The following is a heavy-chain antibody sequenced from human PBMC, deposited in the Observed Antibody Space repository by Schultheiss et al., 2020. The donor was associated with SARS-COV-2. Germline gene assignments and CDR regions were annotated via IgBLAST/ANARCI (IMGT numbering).Heavy chain of an antibody. CDR2: ISSSGSTI. D-gene: IGHD3-3*01. J-gene: IGHJ4*02. Sequence: GGSLRLSCAASGFTFSSYDMHWVRQAPGKGLEWVSSISSSGSTIYYADSVKGRFTISRDNSKNTLYLQMNSLRAEDTAVYYCARNYYDFWSGYSGFDYWGQGTLVTVS. V-gene: IGHV3-48*01. CDR3: ARNYYDFWSGYSGFDY. CDR1: GFTFSSYD.